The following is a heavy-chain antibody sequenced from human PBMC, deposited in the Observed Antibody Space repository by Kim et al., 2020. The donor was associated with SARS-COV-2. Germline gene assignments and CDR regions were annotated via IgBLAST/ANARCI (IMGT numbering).Heavy chain of an antibody. V-gene: IGHV3-23*01. CDR2: ISGNVGST. CDR1: GFTFSSYA. D-gene: IGHD6-19*01. CDR3: AKGAGAPFFFAS. J-gene: IGHJ4*02. Sequence: GGSLRLSCPASGFTFSSYAMSWFHQAPGKGLEWVSLISGNVGSTYYPDSVKGRFTISRDNSKTTLFLQMKNLRAEATAVFYCAKGAGAPFFFASWGRGTL.